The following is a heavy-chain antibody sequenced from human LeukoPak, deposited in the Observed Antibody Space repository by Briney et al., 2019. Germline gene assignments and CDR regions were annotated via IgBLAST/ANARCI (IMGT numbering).Heavy chain of an antibody. CDR2: MYYSGST. D-gene: IGHD3-16*01. J-gene: IGHJ4*02. CDR1: GDSISTYY. Sequence: AETLSLTCTVSGDSISTYYWSWIRQPPGKGLEWIGYMYYSGSTNYNPSLKSRVTISLDTPKNQFSLRLNSVTAADTAVYYCARGVAGWGPYDYWGQGTLVSLST. CDR3: ARGVAGWGPYDY. V-gene: IGHV4-59*01.